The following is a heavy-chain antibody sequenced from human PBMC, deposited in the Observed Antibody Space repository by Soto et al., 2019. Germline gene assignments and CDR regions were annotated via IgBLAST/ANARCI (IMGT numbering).Heavy chain of an antibody. J-gene: IGHJ4*02. CDR2: ISWDGGST. D-gene: IGHD3-10*01. Sequence: GGSLRLSCAASGFTFDDYTMHWVRQAPGKGLEWVSLISWDGGSTYYADSVKGRFTISRDNSKNSLYLQMNSLRTEDTALYYCAKDSVLYGSGSAYYFDYWGQGTLVTVSS. CDR1: GFTFDDYT. V-gene: IGHV3-43*01. CDR3: AKDSVLYGSGSAYYFDY.